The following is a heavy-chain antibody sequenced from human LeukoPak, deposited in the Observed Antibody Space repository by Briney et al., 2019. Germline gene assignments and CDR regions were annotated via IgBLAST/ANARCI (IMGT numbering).Heavy chain of an antibody. CDR2: ISYDGSNK. CDR1: GFTFSSYG. J-gene: IGHJ5*02. CDR3: AKDRASGSGSYSYRGFDH. D-gene: IGHD6-19*01. Sequence: GGSLRLSCAASGFTFSSYGMHWVRQAPGKGLEWVAVISYDGSNKYCADSVKGRFTISRDNSRNTLYLQMNSLRAEDTAVYYCAKDRASGSGSYSYRGFDHWGQGTLVTVSS. V-gene: IGHV3-30*18.